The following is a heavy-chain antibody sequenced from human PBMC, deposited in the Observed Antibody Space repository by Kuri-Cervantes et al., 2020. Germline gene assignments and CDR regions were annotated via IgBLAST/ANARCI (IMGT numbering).Heavy chain of an antibody. V-gene: IGHV4-39*01. CDR1: GGSISSSSYY. J-gene: IGHJ5*02. D-gene: IGHD6-19*01. CDR2: IYYSGGT. Sequence: SETLSLTCTVSGGSISSSSYYWGWIRQPPGKGLEWIGSIYYSGGTYYNPSLKSRVTISVDTSKNQFSLKLSSVTAADTAVYYCARHTYSSGWYWLNVGWFDPWGQGTLVTVSS. CDR3: ARHTYSSGWYWLNVGWFDP.